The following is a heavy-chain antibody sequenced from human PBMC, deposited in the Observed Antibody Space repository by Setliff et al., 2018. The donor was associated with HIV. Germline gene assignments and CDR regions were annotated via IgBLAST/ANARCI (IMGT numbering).Heavy chain of an antibody. CDR1: GYTFTDYY. J-gene: IGHJ4*02. CDR2: VDPDDGKT. V-gene: IGHV1-69-2*01. D-gene: IGHD6-19*01. Sequence: ASVKVSCKASGYTFTDYYIHWVQQAPGKGLEWMGRVDPDDGKTIYAEKFQGRVTITSDKSTDTAYMELSSLRSDDTAVYYCAADRADFIPVASFDRWGQGTQVTVSS. CDR3: AADRADFIPVASFDR.